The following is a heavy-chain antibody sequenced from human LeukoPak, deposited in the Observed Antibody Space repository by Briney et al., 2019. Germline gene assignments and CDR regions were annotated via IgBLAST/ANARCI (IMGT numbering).Heavy chain of an antibody. CDR1: GFTFSRND. Sequence: GGSLRLSCAASGFTFSRNDMHWVRQGIGKGLEWVSTIGATCDAYYLVSVKGRFTISRDNAENSVYLQMHSLRPEDTAVYYCAKDQEGAFDIRGQGTMVTLSS. J-gene: IGHJ3*02. CDR3: AKDQEGAFDI. CDR2: IGATCDA. V-gene: IGHV3-13*01.